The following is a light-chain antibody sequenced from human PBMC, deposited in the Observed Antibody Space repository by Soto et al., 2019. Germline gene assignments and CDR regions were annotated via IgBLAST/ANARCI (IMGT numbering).Light chain of an antibody. Sequence: DIQMTQSPSSLSASVGDRVTITCRASQGISTYLNWYQQKPGKAPKVLIYEASSLQSGVPSRFSGSGSGTEFTLTISSLQPDDFATYYCQQYNSYSSYTFGQGTKVDI. CDR2: EAS. CDR1: QGISTY. CDR3: QQYNSYSSYT. V-gene: IGKV1-5*01. J-gene: IGKJ1*01.